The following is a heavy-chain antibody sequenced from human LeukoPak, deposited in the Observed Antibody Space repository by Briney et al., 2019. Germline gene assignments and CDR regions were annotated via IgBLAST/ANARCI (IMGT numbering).Heavy chain of an antibody. CDR2: IRSKVYGGTT. D-gene: IGHD1-26*01. CDR1: RFTFGDYA. CDR3: TRAGSGTYPDDGFDI. J-gene: IGHJ3*02. Sequence: GRSLKLSCTASRFTFGDYAMSWVRQAPGKGLEWVGFIRSKVYGGTTEYAASVKGRSTISRDDSKSIAYLQMNSLKTEDTAVYYCTRAGSGTYPDDGFDIWGQGTMVTVSS. V-gene: IGHV3-49*04.